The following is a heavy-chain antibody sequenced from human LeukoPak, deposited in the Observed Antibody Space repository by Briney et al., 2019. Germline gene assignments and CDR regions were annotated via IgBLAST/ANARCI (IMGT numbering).Heavy chain of an antibody. CDR2: ITSSSSTI. V-gene: IGHV3-48*02. CDR1: GFTLSSYS. Sequence: GGSLRLSCAASGFTLSSYSMNWVRQAPGKGLEWISYITSSSSTIHYADSVRGRFTISRDNAKNPLYLQMNSLRDEDTAVYYCTRDPNALGYWGQGTLVTVSS. J-gene: IGHJ4*02. CDR3: TRDPNALGY.